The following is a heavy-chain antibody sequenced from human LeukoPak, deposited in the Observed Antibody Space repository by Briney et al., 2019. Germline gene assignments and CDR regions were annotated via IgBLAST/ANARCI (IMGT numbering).Heavy chain of an antibody. CDR2: IRYDGSNK. V-gene: IGHV3-30*02. CDR3: AKDYYDFWSGYYPDY. Sequence: GGSLRLSCAASGFTSSSYGMHWVRQAPGKGLEWVAFIRYDGSNKYYAGSVKGRFAISRDNSKNTLYLQMNSLRAEDTAVYYCAKDYYDFWSGYYPDYWGQGALVTVSS. CDR1: GFTSSSYG. D-gene: IGHD3-3*01. J-gene: IGHJ4*02.